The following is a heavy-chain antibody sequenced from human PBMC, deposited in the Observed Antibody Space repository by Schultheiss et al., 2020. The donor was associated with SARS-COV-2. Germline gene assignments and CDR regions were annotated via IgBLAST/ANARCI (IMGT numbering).Heavy chain of an antibody. Sequence: GGSLRLSCVASGFTFRRYGMYWVRQAPGKGLEWVAVISYDGSSKYYADSVKGRFTISRDNSKNTLYLQMNSLRAEDTAVYYCARWVVVVPAAGGMDVWGQGTTVTVSS. J-gene: IGHJ6*02. CDR3: ARWVVVVPAAGGMDV. V-gene: IGHV3-33*05. CDR1: GFTFRRYG. CDR2: ISYDGSSK. D-gene: IGHD2-2*01.